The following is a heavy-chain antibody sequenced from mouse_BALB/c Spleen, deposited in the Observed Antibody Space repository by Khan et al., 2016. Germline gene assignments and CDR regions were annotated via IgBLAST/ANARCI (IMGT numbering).Heavy chain of an antibody. V-gene: IGHV9-3-1*01. D-gene: IGHD1-1*01. J-gene: IGHJ4*01. Sequence: QIQLVQSGPELKKPGETVKISCKASGYTFTNYGMNWVKQAPGKGLKWMGWINTYTGEPTYADDFKGRFAFSLETSASTAYLQINNLKNEDTATYFCARYGSSYYFDYWGQGTSVTVSS. CDR2: INTYTGEP. CDR3: ARYGSSYYFDY. CDR1: GYTFTNYG.